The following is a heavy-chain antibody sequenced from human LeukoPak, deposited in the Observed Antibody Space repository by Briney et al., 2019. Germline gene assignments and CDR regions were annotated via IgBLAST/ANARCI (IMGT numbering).Heavy chain of an antibody. V-gene: IGHV3-74*01. Sequence: GGSLRLSCAASGFTFSSYWMHWVRQGPGKGLVWVSRINGDGSTTHYADYMKGLFTISREIAKNTLSLNMNSLRAEDTAVYYCARVMVSGQRHMDVWGKGTTVTVS. D-gene: IGHD6-25*01. CDR1: GFTFSSYW. CDR3: ARVMVSGQRHMDV. CDR2: INGDGSTT. J-gene: IGHJ6*03.